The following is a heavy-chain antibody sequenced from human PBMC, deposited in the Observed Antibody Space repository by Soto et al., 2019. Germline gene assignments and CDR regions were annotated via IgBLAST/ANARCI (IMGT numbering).Heavy chain of an antibody. CDR1: GFTFSSYS. V-gene: IGHV3-48*02. J-gene: IGHJ4*02. Sequence: EVQLVESGGGLVQPGGSLRLSCAASGFTFSSYSMNWVRQAPGKGLEWVSYISSSSSTIYYADSVKGRFTISRDNAKNSLYLQMNSLRDEDTAVYYCARDRGWYDILTGFPPGSDWGQGTLVTVSS. D-gene: IGHD3-9*01. CDR2: ISSSSSTI. CDR3: ARDRGWYDILTGFPPGSD.